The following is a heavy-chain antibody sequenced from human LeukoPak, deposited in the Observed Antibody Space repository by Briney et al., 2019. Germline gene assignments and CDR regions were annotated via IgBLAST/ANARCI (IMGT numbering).Heavy chain of an antibody. CDR3: AKLADAGKAPFDY. D-gene: IGHD6-13*01. J-gene: IGHJ4*02. Sequence: GGSLRLSCVASGFTFDEYAMHWVRQAPGKGLEWVSGISWNSGSVAYGDSVKGRFTISRDNAKNSLFLQMNSLRTEDTALYYCAKLADAGKAPFDYWGQGTLVTVSS. CDR1: GFTFDEYA. CDR2: ISWNSGSV. V-gene: IGHV3-9*01.